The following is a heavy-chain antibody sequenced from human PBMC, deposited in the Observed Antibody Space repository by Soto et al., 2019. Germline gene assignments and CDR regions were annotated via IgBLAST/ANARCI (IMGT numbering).Heavy chain of an antibody. Sequence: QVQLVESGGGVVQPGRSLRLSCAASGFTFSSYGMHWVRQAPGKGLEWVAVIWYDGSNKYYADSVKGRFTISRDNSKTTLYLQMNSLRAEDTAVYYCARAGTRSSSWYSPYWGQGTLVTVSS. CDR3: ARAGTRSSSWYSPY. CDR2: IWYDGSNK. CDR1: GFTFSSYG. D-gene: IGHD6-13*01. V-gene: IGHV3-33*01. J-gene: IGHJ4*02.